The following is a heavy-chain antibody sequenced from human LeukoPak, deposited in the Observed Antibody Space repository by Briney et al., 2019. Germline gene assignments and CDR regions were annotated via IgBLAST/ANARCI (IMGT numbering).Heavy chain of an antibody. J-gene: IGHJ4*02. V-gene: IGHV3-23*01. D-gene: IGHD3-3*01. CDR3: ATHLRFLEWLLLDY. CDR1: GSTFSRNW. CDR2: ISGSGGST. Sequence: GGSLRLSCLVSGSTFSRNWMSWVRQAPGKGLEWVSAISGSGGSTYYADSVKGRFTISRDNSKNTLYLQMNSLRAEDTAVYYCATHLRFLEWLLLDYWGQGTLVTVSS.